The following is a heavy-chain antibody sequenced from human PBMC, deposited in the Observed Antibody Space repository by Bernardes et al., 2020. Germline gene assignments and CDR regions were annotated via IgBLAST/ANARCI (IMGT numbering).Heavy chain of an antibody. V-gene: IGHV4-39*01. D-gene: IGHD3-10*01. CDR2: IYYSGST. CDR1: GGSISSSSYY. J-gene: IGHJ5*02. CDR3: ARHLHYGSVNWFDP. Sequence: SETLSLTCTVSGGSISSSSYYWGWIRQPPGKGLEWIGSIYYSGSTYYNPSLKSRVTISVDTSKNQFSLKLSSVTAADTAVYYCARHLHYGSVNWFDPWGQGTLVTVSS.